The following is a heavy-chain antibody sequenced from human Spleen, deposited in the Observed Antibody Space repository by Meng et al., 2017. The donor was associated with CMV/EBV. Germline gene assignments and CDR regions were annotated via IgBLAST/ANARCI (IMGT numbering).Heavy chain of an antibody. CDR3: ARDRDSGSDQFDY. D-gene: IGHD1-26*01. CDR1: GFTFSSYS. CDR2: ISSSSYI. Sequence: LSLTCAASGFTFSSYSMNWVRQAPGKGLEWVSSISSSSYIYYADSVKRRLTISRDNAKNSLYLQMNSLRAEDTAVYYCARDRDSGSDQFDYWGQGTLVTVSS. V-gene: IGHV3-21*01. J-gene: IGHJ4*02.